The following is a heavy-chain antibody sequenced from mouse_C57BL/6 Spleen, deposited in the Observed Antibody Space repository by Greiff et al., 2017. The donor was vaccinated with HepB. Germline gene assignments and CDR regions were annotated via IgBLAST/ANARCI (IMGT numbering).Heavy chain of an antibody. D-gene: IGHD2-4*01. V-gene: IGHV1-43*01. J-gene: IGHJ4*01. Sequence: EVKLVESGPELVKPGASVKISCKASGYSFTGYYMHWVKQSSEKSLEWIGEINPSTGGTSYNQKFKGKATLTVDKSSSTAYMQLKSLTSEDSAVYYCARPLYYDYDFYAMDYWGQGTSVTVSS. CDR1: GYSFTGYY. CDR3: ARPLYYDYDFYAMDY. CDR2: INPSTGGT.